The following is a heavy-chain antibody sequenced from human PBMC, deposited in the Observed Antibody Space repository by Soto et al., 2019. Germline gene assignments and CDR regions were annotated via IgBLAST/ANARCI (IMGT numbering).Heavy chain of an antibody. D-gene: IGHD2-2*01. J-gene: IGHJ4*02. CDR3: ARRSSTDKFFFDY. Sequence: QVQLVESGGGLVKPGGSLRLSCAASGFTFSDYYMTWIRQASGKGLEWVSYISSSGSTIYSADSVKGRFTISRDNAKNSLYLQMNSLRAEDTAVYYCARRSSTDKFFFDYWGQGALVTVSS. CDR1: GFTFSDYY. CDR2: ISSSGSTI. V-gene: IGHV3-11*01.